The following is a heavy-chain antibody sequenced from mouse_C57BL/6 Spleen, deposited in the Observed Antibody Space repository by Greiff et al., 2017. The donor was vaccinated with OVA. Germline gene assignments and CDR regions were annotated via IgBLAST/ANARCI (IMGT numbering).Heavy chain of an antibody. CDR3: VRQGSGYYAMDY. D-gene: IGHD3-2*02. V-gene: IGHV10-1*01. Sequence: DVKLVESGGGLVQPKGSLKLSCAASGFSFNTYAMNWVRQAPGQGLEWVARIRSKSNNYATYYADSVKDRFTISRDDSESMLYLQMNNLKTEDTAMYYCVRQGSGYYAMDYWGQGTSVTVSS. CDR2: IRSKSNNYAT. J-gene: IGHJ4*01. CDR1: GFSFNTYA.